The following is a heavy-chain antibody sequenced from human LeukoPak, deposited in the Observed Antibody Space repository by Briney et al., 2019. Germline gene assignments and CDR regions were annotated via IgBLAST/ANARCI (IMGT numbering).Heavy chain of an antibody. CDR1: GGSINNYY. Sequence: ETLSLTCTVSGGSINNYYWTWIRHPPGKGMEWIGYVYHSGSTNYKPSLKSRLTSSIDTSSNQFSLKLSSVTAADTAVYYFARAPVGAHGPFEYWGQGTLVTVSS. CDR3: ARAPVGAHGPFEY. J-gene: IGHJ4*02. D-gene: IGHD1-26*01. CDR2: VYHSGST. V-gene: IGHV4-59*01.